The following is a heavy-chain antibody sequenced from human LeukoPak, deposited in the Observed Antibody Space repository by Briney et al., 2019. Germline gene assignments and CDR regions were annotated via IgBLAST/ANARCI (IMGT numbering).Heavy chain of an antibody. CDR1: GFTFDDYA. CDR3: TRDSGSYGGVNAFDI. V-gene: IGHV3-49*04. J-gene: IGHJ3*02. Sequence: GGSLRLSCSASGFTFDDYAMSWVRQAPGKGLEWVSFIRSKAYGGTTEYAASVKGRSTTSRDDSKTTAYLQMNSLRSDDTAVYYCTRDSGSYGGVNAFDIWGQGTMVTVSS. CDR2: IRSKAYGGTT. D-gene: IGHD1-26*01.